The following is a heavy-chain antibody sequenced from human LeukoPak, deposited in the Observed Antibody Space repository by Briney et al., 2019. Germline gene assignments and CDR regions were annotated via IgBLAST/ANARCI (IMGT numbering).Heavy chain of an antibody. CDR1: GFTFSSYW. Sequence: GGSLRLSCAASGFTFSSYWMSWVRQAPGKGLEWVANIKQDGSEKYYVDSVKGRFTISRDNAKNSLYLQMNSLRAEDTAVYYCARDDYYGSGSYPGRHYYYYGMDVWGQGTTVTVSS. CDR3: ARDDYYGSGSYPGRHYYYYGMDV. D-gene: IGHD3-10*01. CDR2: IKQDGSEK. J-gene: IGHJ6*02. V-gene: IGHV3-7*03.